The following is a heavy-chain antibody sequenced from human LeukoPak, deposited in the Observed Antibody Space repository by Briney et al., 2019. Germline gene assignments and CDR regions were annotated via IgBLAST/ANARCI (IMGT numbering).Heavy chain of an antibody. J-gene: IGHJ6*03. CDR3: AAVPRAKVVPAAISYYYMDV. V-gene: IGHV1-58*02. D-gene: IGHD2-2*02. Sequence: SVKVSCKASGFTFTSSAMQWVRQARGQRLEWIGWIVFGSGNTNYAQKFQERVTITRDMSTSTAYMELSSLRSEDTAVYYCAAVPRAKVVPAAISYYYMDVWGKGTTVTVSS. CDR2: IVFGSGNT. CDR1: GFTFTSSA.